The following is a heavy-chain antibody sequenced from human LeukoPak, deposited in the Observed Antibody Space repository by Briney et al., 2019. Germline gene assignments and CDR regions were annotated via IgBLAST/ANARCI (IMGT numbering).Heavy chain of an antibody. CDR3: ARDLGGGSYGWGKFDL. V-gene: IGHV1-46*01. J-gene: IGHJ2*01. Sequence: ASVKVSCKASGYSVTSYYMHWVRQAPGQGLEWMGIINPSGGSTSYAQKFQGRVTMTRDTSTSTVYMELSSLRSEDTAVYYCARDLGGGSYGWGKFDLWGRGTLVAVSS. D-gene: IGHD3-10*01. CDR1: GYSVTSYY. CDR2: INPSGGST.